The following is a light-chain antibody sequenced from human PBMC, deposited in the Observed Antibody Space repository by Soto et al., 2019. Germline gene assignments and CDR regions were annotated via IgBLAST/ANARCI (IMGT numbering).Light chain of an antibody. J-gene: IGKJ1*01. CDR3: QQYNSFPWT. CDR2: KAS. CDR1: QSISTW. Sequence: DIQMTQSPSTLSASVGDRVTITCRASQSISTWLAWYQQKSGKALKLLIYKASGLENGVPSRFSGSGSGTDFTLTISSLQPDDFATYYCQQYNSFPWTFGQGTKVDIK. V-gene: IGKV1-5*03.